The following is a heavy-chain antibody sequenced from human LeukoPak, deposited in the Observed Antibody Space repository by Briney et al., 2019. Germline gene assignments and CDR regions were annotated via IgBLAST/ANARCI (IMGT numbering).Heavy chain of an antibody. CDR1: GGSISSGDYY. V-gene: IGHV4-30-4*08. J-gene: IGHJ4*02. Sequence: SETLYLTCTVSGGSISSGDYYWSWIRQPPGKGLEWIGYIYYSGSTYYNPSLKSRVTISVDTSKNQFSLKLSSVTAADTAVYYCARDKIWGGMNFDYWGQGTLVTVSS. CDR2: IYYSGST. CDR3: ARDKIWGGMNFDY. D-gene: IGHD2-8*02.